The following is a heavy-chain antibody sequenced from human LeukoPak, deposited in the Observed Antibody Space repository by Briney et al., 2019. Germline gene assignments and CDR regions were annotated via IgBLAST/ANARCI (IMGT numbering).Heavy chain of an antibody. CDR3: AKNPYEYYFDY. V-gene: IGHV1-2*02. J-gene: IGHJ4*02. CDR2: INPNSGDT. Sequence: GASVKVSCKASGYTFTGYYMHWVRQALGQGLEWMGWINPNSGDTNYAQNFQGRVTMTRDTSIRTAYLELSGLRSDDTAVYYCAKNPYEYYFDYWGQGTLVTVSS. CDR1: GYTFTGYY. D-gene: IGHD5-12*01.